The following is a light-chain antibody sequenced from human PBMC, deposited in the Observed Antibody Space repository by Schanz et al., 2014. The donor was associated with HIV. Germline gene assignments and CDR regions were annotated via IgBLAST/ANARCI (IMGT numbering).Light chain of an antibody. Sequence: QSVLTQPPSVSAAPGQKVTISCSGSSSDIGDNYVSWYQHLPGTAPKLLIYDDNKRPSGIPDRFSGSKSGTSATLGITGLQTGDEADYYCATWDRSLSVGVFGGGTKLTVL. J-gene: IGLJ3*02. V-gene: IGLV1-51*01. CDR1: SSDIGDNY. CDR2: DDN. CDR3: ATWDRSLSVGV.